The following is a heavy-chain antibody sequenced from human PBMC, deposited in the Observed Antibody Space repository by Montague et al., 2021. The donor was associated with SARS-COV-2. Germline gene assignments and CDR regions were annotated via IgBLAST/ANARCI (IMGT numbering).Heavy chain of an antibody. V-gene: IGHV3-9*01. Sequence: SLRLSCAASGFIVGDYAMTWGRQPPGKGLEWVSIIKWDRGERSYAASVKRRISISRDYAKNSLYLQMDSLRPEDTALYYYGKASGSNARWRYSPIDYWGQGTPVTVSS. J-gene: IGHJ4*02. CDR1: GFIVGDYA. CDR3: GKASGSNARWRYSPIDY. D-gene: IGHD1-14*01. CDR2: IKWDRGER.